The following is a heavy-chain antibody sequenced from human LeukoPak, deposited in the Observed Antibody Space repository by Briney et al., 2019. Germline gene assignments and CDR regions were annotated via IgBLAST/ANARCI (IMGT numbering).Heavy chain of an antibody. D-gene: IGHD6-13*01. CDR1: GFTFSSYW. J-gene: IGHJ6*03. Sequence: PGGSLRLSCAASGFTFSSYWMSWVRQAQGKGLEWVANIKQDGSEKYYVDSVKGRFTISRDNAKNSLYLQMNSLRAEDTAVYYCARDSAGIAAAGERIYYYYYMDVWGKGTTVTVSS. CDR2: IKQDGSEK. V-gene: IGHV3-7*01. CDR3: ARDSAGIAAAGERIYYYYYMDV.